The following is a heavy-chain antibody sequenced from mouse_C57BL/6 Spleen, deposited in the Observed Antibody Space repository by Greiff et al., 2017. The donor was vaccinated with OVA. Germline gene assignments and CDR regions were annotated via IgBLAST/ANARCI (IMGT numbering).Heavy chain of an antibody. CDR3: ARISYYGGDYYAMDY. CDR2: INPNNGGT. Sequence: VHVKQSGPELVKPGASVKIPCKASGYTFTDYNMDWVKQSHGKSLEWIGDINPNNGGTIYNQKFKGKATLTVDKSSSTAYMELRSLTSEDTAVYYCARISYYGGDYYAMDYWGQGTSVTVSS. J-gene: IGHJ4*01. D-gene: IGHD1-2*01. CDR1: GYTFTDYN. V-gene: IGHV1-18*01.